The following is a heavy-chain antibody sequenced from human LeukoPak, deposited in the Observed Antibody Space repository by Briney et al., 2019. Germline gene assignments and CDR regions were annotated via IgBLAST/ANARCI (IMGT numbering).Heavy chain of an antibody. J-gene: IGHJ3*02. V-gene: IGHV3-21*01. D-gene: IGHD3-3*01. Sequence: PGGSLRLSCAASGFTFSSYSMNWVRQAPGKGLEWVSSISSSSSYIYYADSVKGRFTISRDNAKNSLYLQMNSLRAEDTAVYYCARDENDFDAFDIWGQGTMVIVSS. CDR1: GFTFSSYS. CDR3: ARDENDFDAFDI. CDR2: ISSSSSYI.